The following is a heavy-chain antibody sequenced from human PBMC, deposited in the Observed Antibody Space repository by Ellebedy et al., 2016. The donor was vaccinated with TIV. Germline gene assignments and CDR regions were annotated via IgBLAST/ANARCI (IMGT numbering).Heavy chain of an antibody. D-gene: IGHD3/OR15-3a*01. V-gene: IGHV4-61*01. J-gene: IGHJ5*02. CDR2: IYYSGST. CDR1: GGSVISGSYY. CDR3: ARANDFSNWFDP. Sequence: MPSETLSLTCIVSGGSVISGSYYWTWIRQPPGKALEWIGYIYYSGSTNYNPSLKSRVTISVDTSKNQFSLQLSSVTAADTAVYYCARANDFSNWFDPWGQGTLVTVSS.